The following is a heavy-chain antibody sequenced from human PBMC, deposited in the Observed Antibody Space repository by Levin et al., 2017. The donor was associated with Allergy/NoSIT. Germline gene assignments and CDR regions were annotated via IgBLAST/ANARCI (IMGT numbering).Heavy chain of an antibody. CDR3: ARDRAEYNILTGYLN. D-gene: IGHD3-9*01. V-gene: IGHV3-53*01. Sequence: ETLSLTCAASGFTASSSYMSWIRQSPGKGLEWVSMIYSDGTTLYADSVKGRFTISRDTSKNTVYLQMTSLGVDDTAIYYCARDRAEYNILTGYLNWGQGTLVTVSS. CDR2: IYSDGTT. CDR1: GFTASSSY. J-gene: IGHJ4*02.